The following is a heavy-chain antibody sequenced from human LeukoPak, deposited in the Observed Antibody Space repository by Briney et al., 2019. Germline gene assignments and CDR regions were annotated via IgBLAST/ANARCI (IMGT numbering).Heavy chain of an antibody. CDR1: GGTFSSYA. CDR3: AIANDFWSGYYPIFDY. Sequence: ASVKVSCKASGGTFSSYAISWVRQAPGQGLEWMGGIIPIFGTANYAQKFQGRVTITADESTSTAYVELSSLRSEDTAVYYCAIANDFWSGYYPIFDYWGQGTLVTVSS. CDR2: IIPIFGTA. J-gene: IGHJ4*02. V-gene: IGHV1-69*13. D-gene: IGHD3-3*01.